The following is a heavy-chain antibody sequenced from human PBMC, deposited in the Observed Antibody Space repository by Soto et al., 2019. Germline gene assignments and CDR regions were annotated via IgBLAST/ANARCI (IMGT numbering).Heavy chain of an antibody. Sequence: ASVKVSCKASGYTFTGYYIHWVRQAPGQGLEWLGWINPNSGATYYAQNFQGWVTMTRDTSISTAYMELSSLRSDDTAVYYCARGIPLAGLGYYFDYWRQGTLVTVSS. CDR3: ARGIPLAGLGYYFDY. D-gene: IGHD6-19*01. CDR2: INPNSGAT. CDR1: GYTFTGYY. V-gene: IGHV1-2*04. J-gene: IGHJ4*02.